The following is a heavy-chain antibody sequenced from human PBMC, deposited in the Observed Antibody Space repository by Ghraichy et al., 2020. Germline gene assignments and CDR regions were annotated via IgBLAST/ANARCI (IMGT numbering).Heavy chain of an antibody. J-gene: IGHJ6*02. CDR2: ISYDGSNK. CDR1: GFTFSSYG. Sequence: GGSLRLSCAASGFTFSSYGMHWVRQAPGKGLEWVAVISYDGSNKYYADSVKGRFTITRDTSKNTLYLQMNSLRAEDTAVYYCAKELFAGDHHYYYGMDLWGQGTTVTVSS. D-gene: IGHD7-27*01. V-gene: IGHV3-30*18. CDR3: AKELFAGDHHYYYGMDL.